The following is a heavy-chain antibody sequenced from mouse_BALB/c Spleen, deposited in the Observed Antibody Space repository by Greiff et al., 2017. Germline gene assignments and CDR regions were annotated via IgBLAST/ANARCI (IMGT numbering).Heavy chain of an antibody. J-gene: IGHJ3*01. CDR3: ARGEVAY. CDR2: ISDGGSYT. V-gene: IGHV5-4*02. Sequence: EVQGVESGGGLVKPGGSLKLSCAASGFTFSDYYMYWVRQTPEKRLEWVATISDGGSYTYYPDSVKGRFTISRDNAKNNLYLQMSSLKSEDTAMYYCARGEVAYWGQGTLVTVSA. CDR1: GFTFSDYY.